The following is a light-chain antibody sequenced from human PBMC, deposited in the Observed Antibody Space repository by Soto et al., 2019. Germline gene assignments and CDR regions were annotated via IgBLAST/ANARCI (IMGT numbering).Light chain of an antibody. V-gene: IGKV3-15*01. CDR1: QSVSSN. CDR2: GAS. J-gene: IGKJ1*01. Sequence: EIVTTQSPSTLSVSPGERATLSCRASQSVSSNLAWYQQKPGQAPRLLIYGASTRATGIPARFSGSGSGTELTLTISGLQSEDFAVYYCQQYNNWPRRTFGQGTKVDIK. CDR3: QQYNNWPRRT.